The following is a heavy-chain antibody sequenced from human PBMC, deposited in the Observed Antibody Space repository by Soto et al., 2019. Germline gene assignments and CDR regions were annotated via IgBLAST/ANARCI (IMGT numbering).Heavy chain of an antibody. CDR1: GFTFDDYA. V-gene: IGHV3-9*01. CDR2: ISWNSGSI. J-gene: IGHJ6*03. CDR3: AKDSRSGSPRGHYMDV. D-gene: IGHD6-19*01. Sequence: GGSLRLSCAASGFTFDDYAMHWVRQAPGKGLEWVSGISWNSGSIGYADSVKGRFTISRDNAKNSLYLQMNSLRAKDTALYYCAKDSRSGSPRGHYMDVWGKGTTVTVSS.